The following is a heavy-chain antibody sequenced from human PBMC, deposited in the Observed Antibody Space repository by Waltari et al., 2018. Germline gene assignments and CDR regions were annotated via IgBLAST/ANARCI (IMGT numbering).Heavy chain of an antibody. Sequence: DVELVESGGGLIQPGGSLRLSCAASGFTVSSHYMTWVRQAPGKGLEWVSVIYSAGTTYYADSLKGRFTISRDNSKNTLYLQMNSLRGEDTAVYYCVRGRLVGYYYYYMDVWGKGTTVTVSS. CDR2: IYSAGTT. V-gene: IGHV3-53*01. J-gene: IGHJ6*03. CDR3: VRGRLVGYYYYYMDV. D-gene: IGHD6-25*01. CDR1: GFTVSSHY.